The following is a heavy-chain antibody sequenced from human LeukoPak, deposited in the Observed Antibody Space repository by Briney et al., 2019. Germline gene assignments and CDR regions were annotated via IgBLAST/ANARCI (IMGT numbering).Heavy chain of an antibody. V-gene: IGHV3-30*02. J-gene: IGHJ4*02. CDR1: GSTFSSYA. CDR3: AKDLTYTSQGGSDS. CDR2: IRYDGNSE. Sequence: GGSLRLSCAASGSTFSSYAMHWVRQAPGKGLQWVTFIRYDGNSESYADSVKGRFIISRDNSKNTLYLQMNSLRAEDTALYFCAKDLTYTSQGGSDSWGQGTLVIVSS. D-gene: IGHD3-16*01.